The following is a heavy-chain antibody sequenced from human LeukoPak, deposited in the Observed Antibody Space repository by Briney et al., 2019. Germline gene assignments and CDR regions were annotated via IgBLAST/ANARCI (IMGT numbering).Heavy chain of an antibody. CDR2: ISGSTSVI. CDR1: GFTFSTHT. CDR3: ARGLYYIDV. Sequence: VGSLRLSCAASGFTFSTHTMAWVRQAPGQGLEWVSYISGSTSVIYYADSVKGRFTISRDDAKNSLYLQMNSLRTEDTAIYYCARGLYYIDVWGNGTAVTVS. V-gene: IGHV3-48*01. J-gene: IGHJ6*03.